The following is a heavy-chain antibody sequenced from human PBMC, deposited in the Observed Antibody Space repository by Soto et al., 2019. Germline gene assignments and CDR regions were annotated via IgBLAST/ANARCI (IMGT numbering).Heavy chain of an antibody. CDR1: GGTFSSYA. J-gene: IGHJ3*02. D-gene: IGHD1-1*01. V-gene: IGHV1-69*13. CDR2: IIPIFGTA. Sequence: SVKVSCKASGGTFSSYAISWVRQAPGQGLEWMGGIIPIFGTANYAQKFQGRVTITADESTSTAYMELSSLRSEDTAVSYCARDSGTTTSPTAFDIWGQGTMGTVSS. CDR3: ARDSGTTTSPTAFDI.